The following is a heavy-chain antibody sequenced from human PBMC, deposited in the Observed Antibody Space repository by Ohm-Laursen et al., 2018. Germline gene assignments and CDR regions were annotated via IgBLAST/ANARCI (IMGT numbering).Heavy chain of an antibody. CDR2: IYNSEST. V-gene: IGHV4-59*07. CDR1: GGSISSYY. D-gene: IGHD5-18*01. Sequence: SDTLSLTCAVSGGSISSYYWSWIRQPPGQGLEWFGYIYNSESTNYNPSLKSRVTISVDTSKNQFSLKLSSVTAADTAVYYWARGYSYGRGIDYWGQGTLVTVSS. CDR3: ARGYSYGRGIDY. J-gene: IGHJ4*02.